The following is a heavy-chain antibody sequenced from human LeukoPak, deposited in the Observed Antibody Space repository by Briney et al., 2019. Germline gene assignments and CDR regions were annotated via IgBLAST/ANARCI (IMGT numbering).Heavy chain of an antibody. J-gene: IGHJ4*02. Sequence: ASVKVSCKASGYTFTSYGISWVRQAPGQGLEWMGWINPKNGGTNYVQKFQGRVTMTRDTSISTGYMELSRLRSDDTAVYYCARDLSLLDDFWSGYPLDYWGQGTLVTVSS. CDR1: GYTFTSYG. V-gene: IGHV1-2*02. D-gene: IGHD3-3*01. CDR3: ARDLSLLDDFWSGYPLDY. CDR2: INPKNGGT.